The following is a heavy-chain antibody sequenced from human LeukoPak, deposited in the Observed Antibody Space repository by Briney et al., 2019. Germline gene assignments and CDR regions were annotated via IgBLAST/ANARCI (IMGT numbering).Heavy chain of an antibody. CDR3: AKDIAAAGTDAFDI. J-gene: IGHJ3*02. D-gene: IGHD6-13*01. V-gene: IGHV3-53*05. CDR2: IYSGGSI. Sequence: GGSLRLSCAASGFTVSSNYMSWVRRAPGKGLEWVSVIYSGGSIGYADSVKGRFTISGDNAKNSLYLQMNSLRAEDTALYYCAKDIAAAGTDAFDIWGQGTMVTVSS. CDR1: GFTVSSNY.